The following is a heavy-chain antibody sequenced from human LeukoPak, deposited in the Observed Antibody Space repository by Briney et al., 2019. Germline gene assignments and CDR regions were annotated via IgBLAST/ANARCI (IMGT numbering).Heavy chain of an antibody. Sequence: GGSLRLSCAASGFTFSSYTMSWVRQAPGKGLEWVSSISSSSSYIYYADSVKGRFTISRDNAKNSLYLQMNSLRAEDTAVYYCARDSAGDSYYDFWSGPSYGMDVWGQGTTVTVSS. D-gene: IGHD3-3*01. CDR3: ARDSAGDSYYDFWSGPSYGMDV. CDR2: ISSSSSYI. J-gene: IGHJ6*02. V-gene: IGHV3-21*01. CDR1: GFTFSSYT.